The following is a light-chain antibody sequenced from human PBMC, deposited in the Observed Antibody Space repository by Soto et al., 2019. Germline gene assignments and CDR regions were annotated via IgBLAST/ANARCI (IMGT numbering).Light chain of an antibody. CDR2: GAS. CDR3: QQYNNWPPMA. Sequence: EIVLTQSPAPLSVSPGERATLSCRASQSVSSTLAWYQQKPGQAPRLLIYGASTRATGTPARFSGSGSWTEFTLTISSLQSEDFAVYYCQQYNNWPPMAFGQGTKVEIK. J-gene: IGKJ1*01. V-gene: IGKV3-15*01. CDR1: QSVSST.